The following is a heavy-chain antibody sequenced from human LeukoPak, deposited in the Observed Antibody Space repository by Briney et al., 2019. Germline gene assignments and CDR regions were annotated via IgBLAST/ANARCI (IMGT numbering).Heavy chain of an antibody. Sequence: GASVKVSCKASGYTFTSYDINWVRQATGQGLEWMGGIIPIFGTANYAQKFQGRVTITADESTGTAYMELSSLRSEDTAVYYCARDLRVARRWDYYYYMDVWGKGTTVTVSS. CDR3: ARDLRVARRWDYYYYMDV. CDR2: IIPIFGTA. D-gene: IGHD5-12*01. V-gene: IGHV1-69*13. CDR1: GYTFTSYD. J-gene: IGHJ6*03.